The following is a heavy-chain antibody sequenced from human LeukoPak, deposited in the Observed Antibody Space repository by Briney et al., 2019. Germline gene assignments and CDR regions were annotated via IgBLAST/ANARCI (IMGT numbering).Heavy chain of an antibody. D-gene: IGHD3-10*01. V-gene: IGHV1-2*02. CDR1: GYTYSGTGWY. CDR2: IYPYTGAT. Sequence: ASVKVSCKASGYTYSGTGWYLYWLRQAPGQGLECMGWIYPYTGATHYAQKFQGRVAMTRDTSISTAYMELSRLRPDDTAVYYCARDGPAQMVDFDYWGQGTLVTVSS. J-gene: IGHJ4*02. CDR3: ARDGPAQMVDFDY.